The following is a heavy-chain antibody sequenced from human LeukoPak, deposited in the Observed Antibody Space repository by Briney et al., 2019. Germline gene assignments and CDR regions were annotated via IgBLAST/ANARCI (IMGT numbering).Heavy chain of an antibody. CDR1: GFPYISYA. J-gene: IGHJ4*02. D-gene: IGHD6-19*01. CDR2: TSQNSEST. V-gene: IGHV3-23*01. Sequence: GGPLNSSRSGPGFPYISYAFLGVPQAPGKGLKGVSPTSQNSESTYYADSVKGRFTICRDISKDTVSLQIMKLRVEDTAFYYCAREQSGTPGWYTCYHGARETLVTVSS. CDR3: AREQSGTPGWYTCYH.